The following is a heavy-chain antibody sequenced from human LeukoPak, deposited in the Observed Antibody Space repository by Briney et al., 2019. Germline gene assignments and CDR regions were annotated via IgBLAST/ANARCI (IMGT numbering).Heavy chain of an antibody. V-gene: IGHV3-7*01. CDR3: ARDTRPRD. Sequence: PGGSLSLSCAASGFTFSNYWINWVRQAPGKGLEWVANIKEDGSEKYYVDSVKGRFTISRDSAKNSVYLQMNSLRVEDTAVYYCARDTRPRDWAQGTLVTVSS. CDR1: GFTFSNYW. J-gene: IGHJ4*02. CDR2: IKEDGSEK.